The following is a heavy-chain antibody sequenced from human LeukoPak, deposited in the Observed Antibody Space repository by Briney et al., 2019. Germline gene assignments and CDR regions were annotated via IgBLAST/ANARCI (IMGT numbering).Heavy chain of an antibody. Sequence: GGSLRLSCAASGFTFSSYGMHWVRQAPGKGLEWVAFIRYDGSNNYYADPVKGRFTISIDNSKNTLYLQMNSLRAEDTAVYYCAKDRLAGGYYFDYWGQGTLVTVSS. CDR1: GFTFSSYG. CDR3: AKDRLAGGYYFDY. CDR2: IRYDGSNN. V-gene: IGHV3-30*02. J-gene: IGHJ4*02. D-gene: IGHD6-19*01.